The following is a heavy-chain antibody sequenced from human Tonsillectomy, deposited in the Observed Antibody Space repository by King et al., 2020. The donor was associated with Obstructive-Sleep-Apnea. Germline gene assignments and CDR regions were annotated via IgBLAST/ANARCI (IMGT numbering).Heavy chain of an antibody. CDR1: GFTFSSYW. CDR2: IKQDGSVK. CDR3: AREYWGPDY. Sequence: VQLVESGGGLVQPGGSVRLSCGASGFTFSSYWMTWVHQAPGKGLEWVANIKQDGSVKNYEDSVKGRFTISRDNAKKSVFLQMNSLTAEDTAVYYCAREYWGPDYWGQGTLVTVSS. D-gene: IGHD3-16*01. J-gene: IGHJ4*02. V-gene: IGHV3-7*01.